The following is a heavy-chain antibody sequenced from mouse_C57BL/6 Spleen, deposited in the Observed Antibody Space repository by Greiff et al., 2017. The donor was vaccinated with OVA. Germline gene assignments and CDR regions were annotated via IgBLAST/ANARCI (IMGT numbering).Heavy chain of an antibody. CDR2: IYPGDGDT. V-gene: IGHV1-80*01. D-gene: IGHD3-3*01. Sequence: VKLMESGAELVKPGASVKISCKASGYAFSSYWMNWVKQRPGKGLEWIGQIYPGDGDTNYNGKFKGKATLTADKSSSTAYMQLSSLTSEDSAVYFCAREGTWDYFDYWGQGTTLTVSS. J-gene: IGHJ2*01. CDR3: AREGTWDYFDY. CDR1: GYAFSSYW.